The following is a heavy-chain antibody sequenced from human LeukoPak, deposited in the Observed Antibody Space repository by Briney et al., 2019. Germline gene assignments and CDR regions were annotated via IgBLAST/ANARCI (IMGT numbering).Heavy chain of an antibody. J-gene: IGHJ6*03. D-gene: IGHD3-9*01. CDR1: GGSISSGGYY. Sequence: SETLSLTCTVSGGSISSGGYYWGWIRQPPGKGLEWIGSIYYSGNTYYNPSLKSRVTISVDTSKNQFSLKLSSVTAADTAVYYCASSRPTWVTGYSYYMDVWGKGTTVTVSS. V-gene: IGHV4-39*07. CDR2: IYYSGNT. CDR3: ASSRPTWVTGYSYYMDV.